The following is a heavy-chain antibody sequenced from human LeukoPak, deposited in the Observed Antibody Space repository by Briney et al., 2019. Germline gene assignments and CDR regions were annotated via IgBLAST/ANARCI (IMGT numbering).Heavy chain of an antibody. D-gene: IGHD5-18*01. CDR1: GFTFSNYW. Sequence: GGSLRLSCAASGFTFSNYWMTWVRQAPGKGLEWVANIKLDGGEKYYVDSVKGRFTISRDNAKTSLFLQMNSLRAEDTAVYYCARDSGYSYAFDYWGQGTLVTDSS. J-gene: IGHJ4*02. CDR3: ARDSGYSYAFDY. V-gene: IGHV3-7*01. CDR2: IKLDGGEK.